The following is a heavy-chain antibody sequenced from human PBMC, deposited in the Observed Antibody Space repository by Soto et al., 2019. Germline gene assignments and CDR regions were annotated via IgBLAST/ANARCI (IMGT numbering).Heavy chain of an antibody. CDR2: ISGSGGST. J-gene: IGHJ5*02. D-gene: IGHD1-26*01. CDR3: PRGVGWFDP. Sequence: GGSLILSCAASGFTFSSYSMSWVRQAPGKGLEWVSAISGSGGSTYYADSVKGRFTISRDNSKNTLYLQMNSLRAEDTAVYYCPRGVGWFDPWGQGTLVTVSS. CDR1: GFTFSSYS. V-gene: IGHV3-23*01.